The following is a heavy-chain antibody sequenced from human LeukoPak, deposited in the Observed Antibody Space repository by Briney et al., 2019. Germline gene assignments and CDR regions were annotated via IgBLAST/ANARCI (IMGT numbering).Heavy chain of an antibody. J-gene: IGHJ6*03. Sequence: ASVKVSCKASGYTFTSYYMHWVRQAPGQGLEWMGIINPSGRSTSYAQKFQGRVTMTRDTSTSTVYMELSSLRYEDTAGYYCARRAVDNSYYYYMDVWGKGTTVTVSS. CDR1: GYTFTSYY. CDR2: INPSGRST. V-gene: IGHV1-46*01. CDR3: ARRAVDNSYYYYMDV. D-gene: IGHD6-19*01.